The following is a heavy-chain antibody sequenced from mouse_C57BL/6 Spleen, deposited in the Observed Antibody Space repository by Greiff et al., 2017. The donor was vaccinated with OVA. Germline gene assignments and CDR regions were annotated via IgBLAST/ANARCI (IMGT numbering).Heavy chain of an antibody. V-gene: IGHV3-6*01. Sequence: EVKLMESGPGLVKPSQSLSLTCSVTGYSITSGYYWNWIRQFPGNKLEWMGYISYDGSNNYNPSLKNRISITRDTSKNQFFLKLNSVTTEDTATYYCARVGDYYGSRYYFDYWGQGTTLTVSS. CDR1: GYSITSGYY. D-gene: IGHD1-1*01. CDR3: ARVGDYYGSRYYFDY. J-gene: IGHJ2*01. CDR2: ISYDGSN.